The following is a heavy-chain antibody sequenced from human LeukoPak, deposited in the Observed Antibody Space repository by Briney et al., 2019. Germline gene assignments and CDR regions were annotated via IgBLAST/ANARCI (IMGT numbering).Heavy chain of an antibody. Sequence: PGGSLRLSCAASGFTFSSYGMHWVRQAPGKGLERVAVIWYDGSNKYYADSVKGRFTISRDNSKNTLYLQMNSLRAEDTAVYYCARDSITRQPNWFDPWGQGTLVTVSS. V-gene: IGHV3-33*01. CDR2: IWYDGSNK. J-gene: IGHJ5*02. CDR1: GFTFSSYG. D-gene: IGHD1-20*01. CDR3: ARDSITRQPNWFDP.